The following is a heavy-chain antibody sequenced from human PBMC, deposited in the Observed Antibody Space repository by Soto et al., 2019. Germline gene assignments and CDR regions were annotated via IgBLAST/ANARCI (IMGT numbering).Heavy chain of an antibody. CDR1: GYTLTNYA. V-gene: IGHV1-3*01. CDR2: IDPGSGNP. Sequence: QVQLVQSGAEVKKPGASVRISCKASGYTLTNYAIHWVRQAAGESLEWLAWIDPGSGNPTYSQKFRDRITLTRDFSASTCYMDLSSMTSGDTAVYFCTRDLNGGNPFDYWGQGTLVTVS. D-gene: IGHD2-8*01. CDR3: TRDLNGGNPFDY. J-gene: IGHJ4*02.